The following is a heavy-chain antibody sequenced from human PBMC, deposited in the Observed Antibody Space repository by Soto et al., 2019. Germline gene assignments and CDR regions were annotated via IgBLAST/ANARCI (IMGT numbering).Heavy chain of an antibody. Sequence: ASVKVSCKASGYTFTSYYMHRVRQAPGQGLEWMGIINPSGGSTSYAQKFQGRVTMTRDTSTSTVYMELSSLRSEDTAVYYCARSGETYYDFWSGYYEWGVVDYWGQGTLVTVSS. D-gene: IGHD3-3*01. CDR3: ARSGETYYDFWSGYYEWGVVDY. J-gene: IGHJ4*02. V-gene: IGHV1-46*01. CDR1: GYTFTSYY. CDR2: INPSGGST.